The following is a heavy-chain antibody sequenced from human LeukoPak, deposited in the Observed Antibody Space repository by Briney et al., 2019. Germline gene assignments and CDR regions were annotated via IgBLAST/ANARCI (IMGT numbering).Heavy chain of an antibody. Sequence: SETLSLTCAVYGGSFSGYYWSWIRQPPGKGLEWIGEINHSGSTNYNPSLKSRVTISVDTSKNQFSLKLSSVTAADTAVYYCARVGGWYRGPFDYWGQGTPVTVSS. CDR3: ARVGGWYRGPFDY. V-gene: IGHV4-34*01. D-gene: IGHD6-19*01. J-gene: IGHJ4*02. CDR1: GGSFSGYY. CDR2: INHSGST.